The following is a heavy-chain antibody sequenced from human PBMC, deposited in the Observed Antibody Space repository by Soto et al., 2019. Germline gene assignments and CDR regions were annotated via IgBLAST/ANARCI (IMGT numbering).Heavy chain of an antibody. CDR2: ISGSGGGT. V-gene: IGHV3-23*01. CDR3: AKATLGLAAAAISGFDN. Sequence: GGSLRLSCAASGFTFSSYAMSWVRQAPGKGLEWVSAISGSGGGTDYADSAKGRFTISRDKSKNTLYLQMNSLRAEDTAVYYCAKATLGLAAAAISGFDNWGPGTLVNVFS. J-gene: IGHJ4*02. D-gene: IGHD2-2*01. CDR1: GFTFSSYA.